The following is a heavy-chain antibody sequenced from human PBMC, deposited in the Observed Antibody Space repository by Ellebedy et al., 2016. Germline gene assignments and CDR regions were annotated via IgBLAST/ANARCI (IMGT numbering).Heavy chain of an antibody. CDR3: AASISVAGLIDY. CDR1: GFTFSSHG. D-gene: IGHD6-19*01. Sequence: GESLKISXAASGFTFSSHGMHWVRQAPGKGLEWVAVIWYDGSNKYYGDSVKGRFTISRDNSRNTLYLQMNSLRGEDTAVFYCAASISVAGLIDYWGQGTLVTVSS. V-gene: IGHV3-33*01. CDR2: IWYDGSNK. J-gene: IGHJ4*02.